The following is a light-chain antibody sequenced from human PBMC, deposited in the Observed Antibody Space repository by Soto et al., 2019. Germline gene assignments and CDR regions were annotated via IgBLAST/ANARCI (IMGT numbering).Light chain of an antibody. CDR3: SSYTSSSTRV. Sequence: QSVLTQPASVSGSPGQSITISCTGTSSDVGVYNYVSWYQQHPGKAPKLMIFDVSSRPSGVSNRFSGSKSGNTASLTISGLQAEDEADYYCSSYTSSSTRVFGGGTQLTVL. V-gene: IGLV2-14*01. CDR1: SSDVGVYNY. CDR2: DVS. J-gene: IGLJ2*01.